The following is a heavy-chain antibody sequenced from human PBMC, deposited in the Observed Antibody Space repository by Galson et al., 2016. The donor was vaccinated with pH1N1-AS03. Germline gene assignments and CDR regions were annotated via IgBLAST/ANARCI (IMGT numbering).Heavy chain of an antibody. D-gene: IGHD4-17*01. CDR3: VRDIYGDPLGE. Sequence: CAISGDSVLSDSAAWNWVRQSPSRGLEWLGRTYLRSTWYHDYAESMKSRIIINADTSKNQFSLQLNSVTPEDTAVYYYVRDIYGDPLGEWGQGTLVTVSS. J-gene: IGHJ4*02. CDR1: GDSVLSDSAA. V-gene: IGHV6-1*01. CDR2: TYLRSTWYH.